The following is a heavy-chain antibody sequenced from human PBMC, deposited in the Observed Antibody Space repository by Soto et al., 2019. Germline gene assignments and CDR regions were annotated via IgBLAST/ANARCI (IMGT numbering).Heavy chain of an antibody. CDR3: ARDGRYCSGGSCYFPWFDP. CDR2: IYYSGST. CDR1: GGSISSYY. J-gene: IGHJ5*02. Sequence: SETLSLTCTVSGGSISSYYWSWIRQPPGKGLEWIGYIYYSGSTNYNPSLKSRVTISVDTSKNQFSLKLSSVTAADTAVYYCARDGRYCSGGSCYFPWFDPWGQGTLVTVSS. V-gene: IGHV4-59*01. D-gene: IGHD2-15*01.